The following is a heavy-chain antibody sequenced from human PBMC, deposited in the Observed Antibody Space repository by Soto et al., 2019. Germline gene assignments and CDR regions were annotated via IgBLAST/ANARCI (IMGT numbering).Heavy chain of an antibody. CDR3: ANRAGTAMDFDY. J-gene: IGHJ4*02. V-gene: IGHV3-30*18. D-gene: IGHD5-18*01. CDR1: GFTFSSYG. CDR2: ISYDGSNK. Sequence: GGSLRLCCAASGFTFSSYGMHWVRPAPGKGLEWVAVISYDGSNKYSADSVKGRFTISRDNSKNTLYLQMNSLRAEDTAVYYCANRAGTAMDFDYWGQGTLVTVSS.